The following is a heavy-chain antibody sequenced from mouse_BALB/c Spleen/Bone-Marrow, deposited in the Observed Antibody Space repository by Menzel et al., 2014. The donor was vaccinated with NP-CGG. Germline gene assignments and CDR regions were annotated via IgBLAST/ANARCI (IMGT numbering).Heavy chain of an antibody. CDR2: ISYSGST. CDR1: GDSITSGY. V-gene: IGHV3-8*02. J-gene: IGHJ4*01. Sequence: VQLQQSGPSLVKPSQTLSLTCSVTGDSITSGYWNWIRKFPGNKREYMGYISYSGSTYYNPSLKSRISITRDTSKNQYYLQLNSVTTEDTATYYCARWGGYGNYDAMDYWGQGTSVTVSS. D-gene: IGHD2-10*02. CDR3: ARWGGYGNYDAMDY.